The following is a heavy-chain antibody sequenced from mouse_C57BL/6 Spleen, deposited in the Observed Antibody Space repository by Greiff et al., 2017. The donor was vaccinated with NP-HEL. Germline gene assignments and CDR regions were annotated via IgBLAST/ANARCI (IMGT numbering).Heavy chain of an antibody. CDR2: INPSSGYT. CDR1: GYTFTSYT. Sequence: QVQLKESGAELARPGASVKMSCKASGYTFTSYTMHWVKQRPGQGLEWIGYINPSSGYTKYNQKFKDKATLTADKSSSTAYMQLSSLTSEDSSVYYCASSYYSNYEGFAYWGQGTLLTVSS. J-gene: IGHJ3*01. CDR3: ASSYYSNYEGFAY. D-gene: IGHD2-5*01. V-gene: IGHV1-4*01.